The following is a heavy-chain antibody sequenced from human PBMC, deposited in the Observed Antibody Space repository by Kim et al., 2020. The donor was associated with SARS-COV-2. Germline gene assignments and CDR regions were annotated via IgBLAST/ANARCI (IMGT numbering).Heavy chain of an antibody. D-gene: IGHD3-16*01. V-gene: IGHV5-10-1*01. CDR3: ARRSIMITFGGGTGYYGMDV. CDR1: GYSFTSYW. Sequence: GESLKISCKGSGYSFTSYWISWVRQMPGKGLEWMGRIDPSDSYTNYSPSFQGHVTISADKSISTAYLQWSSLKASDTAMYYCARRSIMITFGGGTGYYGMDVWGQGTTVTVSS. J-gene: IGHJ6*02. CDR2: IDPSDSYT.